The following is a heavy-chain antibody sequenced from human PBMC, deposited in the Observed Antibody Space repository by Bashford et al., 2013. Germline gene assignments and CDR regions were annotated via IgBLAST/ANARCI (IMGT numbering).Heavy chain of an antibody. J-gene: IGHJ4*02. V-gene: IGHV4-38-2*02. CDR2: IYYSGST. Sequence: WIRQPPGKGLEWIGSIYYSGSTNYNASLKSRVTISVDTSKNQFSLKLSSVTAADTAVYFCARGPYCSGSTCYSQFFDYWGQGTLVTVSS. D-gene: IGHD2-15*01. CDR3: ARGPYCSGSTCYSQFFDY.